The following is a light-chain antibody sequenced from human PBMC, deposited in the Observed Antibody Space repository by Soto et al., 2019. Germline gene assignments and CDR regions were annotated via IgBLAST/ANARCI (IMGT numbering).Light chain of an antibody. V-gene: IGKV3D-15*01. CDR1: QSVRTS. CDR3: QQYDSSPRP. Sequence: IVMTQSPATLSVSPGERATLSCRASQSVRTSLAWYQQKPGQAPRLLIYGSSTRATGIPDRFRGSGSGTDVTLPISRLEPEDFAVYYCQQYDSSPRPFGQGTKV. CDR2: GSS. J-gene: IGKJ1*01.